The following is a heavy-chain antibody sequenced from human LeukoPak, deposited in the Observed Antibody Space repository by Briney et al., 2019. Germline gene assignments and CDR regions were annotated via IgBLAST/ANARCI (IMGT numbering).Heavy chain of an antibody. J-gene: IGHJ3*02. CDR3: AKTYYDSSGSDAFDI. V-gene: IGHV3-30*18. D-gene: IGHD3-22*01. CDR2: ISYDGSNK. Sequence: GGSLRLSCAASGFTFSTYGMHWVRQAPGKGLEWVAVISYDGSNKYYADSVKGRFTISRDNSKNTLYLQMNSLRAEDTAVYYCAKTYYDSSGSDAFDIWGQGTMVTVSS. CDR1: GFTFSTYG.